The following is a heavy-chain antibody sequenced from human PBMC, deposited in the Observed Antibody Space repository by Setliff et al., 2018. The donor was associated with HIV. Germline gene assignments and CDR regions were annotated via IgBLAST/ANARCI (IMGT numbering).Heavy chain of an antibody. J-gene: IGHJ4*02. Sequence: ASVKVSCKASGYTFIGYFIHWVRQAPGQGPEWMGWISPYDLSERTSQRFRGRVTMTRDTSINAAYLDLSGLTSDDTAMYYCARQLSNSLDHWGQGTLVTVSS. D-gene: IGHD7-27*01. CDR3: ARQLSNSLDH. CDR2: ISPYDLSE. CDR1: GYTFIGYF. V-gene: IGHV1-2*02.